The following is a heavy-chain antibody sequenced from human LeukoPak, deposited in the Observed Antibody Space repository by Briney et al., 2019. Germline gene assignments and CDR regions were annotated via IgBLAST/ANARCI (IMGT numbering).Heavy chain of an antibody. J-gene: IGHJ6*03. Sequence: SETLSLTCTVSGGSTNSHIYYWGWIRQPPGKGLEWIGSIFYNGNTYYNPSLKSRLTISVDTSENQISLKLNSVTAADTAVYYCASPGTRDYYYMDVWGKGTTVTVSS. CDR1: GGSTNSHIYY. V-gene: IGHV4-39*01. CDR2: IFYNGNT. CDR3: ASPGTRDYYYMDV. D-gene: IGHD1-1*01.